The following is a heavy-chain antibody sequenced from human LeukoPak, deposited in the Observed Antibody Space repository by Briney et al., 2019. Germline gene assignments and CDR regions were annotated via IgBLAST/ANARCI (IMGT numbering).Heavy chain of an antibody. V-gene: IGHV3-21*01. J-gene: IGHJ4*02. CDR3: ARMHRYGRC. CDR2: ISSSSTYI. D-gene: IGHD5-18*01. Sequence: GGSLRLSCTASGFTFSSYSMNWVRQAPGKGLEWVSSISSSSTYIYYADSVKGRFTISRDDAKSSLYLQMNSLRAEDTAVYYCARMHRYGRCWGQGTLVTVSS. CDR1: GFTFSSYS.